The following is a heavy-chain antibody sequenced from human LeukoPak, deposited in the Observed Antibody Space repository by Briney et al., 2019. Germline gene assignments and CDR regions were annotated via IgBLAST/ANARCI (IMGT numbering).Heavy chain of an antibody. CDR2: IYSGGTT. CDR3: ARGAYPHYYAMDV. V-gene: IGHV3-53*01. Sequence: GGSLRLSCGASGFTVSSNYMSWVRQAPGKGLEWVSAIYSGGTTNYADSAKGRFTISRDNSKNTVDLQMSSLRDEDTAVYYCARGAYPHYYAMDVWGQGTTVTVSS. D-gene: IGHD2-2*02. J-gene: IGHJ6*02. CDR1: GFTVSSNY.